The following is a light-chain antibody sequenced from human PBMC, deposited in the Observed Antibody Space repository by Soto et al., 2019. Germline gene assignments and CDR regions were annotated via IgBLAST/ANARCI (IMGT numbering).Light chain of an antibody. J-gene: IGKJ5*01. CDR1: QDISNY. Sequence: DIQMTQSPSSLSASVGDRVTITCQASQDISNYLNWYQQKPGKASKLLIYDASNLETGVPSRFSGSGSGTDFTFTITSLQPEDIATYYCQQYKHLITFGQGTRLEIK. CDR3: QQYKHLIT. CDR2: DAS. V-gene: IGKV1-33*01.